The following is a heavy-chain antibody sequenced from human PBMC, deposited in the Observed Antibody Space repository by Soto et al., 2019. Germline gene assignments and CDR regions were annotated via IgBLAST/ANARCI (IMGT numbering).Heavy chain of an antibody. V-gene: IGHV5-51*01. CDR1: GYSFTSYW. CDR2: IYPGDSDT. D-gene: IGHD3-3*01. Sequence: LGESLKISCKGSGYSFTSYWIGWVRQMPGKGLEWMGIIYPGDSDTRYSPSFQGQVTISADKSISTAYLQWGSLKASDTAMYYCARRRSHPNFRFLAMGMDVWGQGTTVTVSS. CDR3: ARRRSHPNFRFLAMGMDV. J-gene: IGHJ6*02.